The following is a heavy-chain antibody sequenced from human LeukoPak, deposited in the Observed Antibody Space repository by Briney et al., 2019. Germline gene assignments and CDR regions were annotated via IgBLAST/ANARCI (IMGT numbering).Heavy chain of an antibody. Sequence: SETLSLTCAVYGGSFSGYYWSWIRQPPGKGLEWIGEINHSGSTNYNPSLKSRVTISVDTSKNQFSLKLSSVTAADTAVYYCARHGDFYYDSSGYLNYWGQGTLVTVSS. CDR2: INHSGST. J-gene: IGHJ4*02. CDR1: GGSFSGYY. V-gene: IGHV4-34*01. D-gene: IGHD3-22*01. CDR3: ARHGDFYYDSSGYLNY.